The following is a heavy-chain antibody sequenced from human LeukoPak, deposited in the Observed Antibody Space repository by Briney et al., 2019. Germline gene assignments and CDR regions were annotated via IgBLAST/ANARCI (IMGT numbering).Heavy chain of an antibody. D-gene: IGHD3-22*01. V-gene: IGHV4-34*01. Sequence: EPSETLSLTCAAYGGSFRGYYWSWIRQPPGKGLEWIGEINQGGNIKHNPSLKSRVTISLDTSKNQFSLRLSSVTAADTAVYYCATGPDYYNSSSYYSRYWGQGTLVTVSS. J-gene: IGHJ4*02. CDR2: INQGGNI. CDR3: ATGPDYYNSSSYYSRY. CDR1: GGSFRGYY.